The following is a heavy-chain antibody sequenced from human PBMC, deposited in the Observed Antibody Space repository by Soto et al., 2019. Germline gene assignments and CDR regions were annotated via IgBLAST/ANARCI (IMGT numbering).Heavy chain of an antibody. CDR2: IIPIFGTA. Sequence: SVKVSCKASGGTFSSYAISWVRQAPGQGLEWMGGIIPIFGTANYAQKFQGRVTITADESTSTAYMELSSLRSEDTAVYYCARDGVPTINWFDPWGQGTLVTVSS. CDR1: GGTFSSYA. D-gene: IGHD3-10*01. J-gene: IGHJ5*02. CDR3: ARDGVPTINWFDP. V-gene: IGHV1-69*13.